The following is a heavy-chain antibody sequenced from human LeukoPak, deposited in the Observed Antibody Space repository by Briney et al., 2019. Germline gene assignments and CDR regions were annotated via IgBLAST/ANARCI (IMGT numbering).Heavy chain of an antibody. CDR1: GYTFTSYG. CDR3: ARVCLGLGYCSSTSH. CDR2: ISAYNGNT. D-gene: IGHD2-2*01. V-gene: IGHV1-18*01. J-gene: IGHJ4*02. Sequence: GASVKVSCKASGYTFTSYGISWVRQAPGQGLEWMGWISAYNGNTHYAQKLQGRVTMTTDTSTSTAYMELRSLRSDDTAVYYCARVCLGLGYCSSTSHWGQGTLVTVSS.